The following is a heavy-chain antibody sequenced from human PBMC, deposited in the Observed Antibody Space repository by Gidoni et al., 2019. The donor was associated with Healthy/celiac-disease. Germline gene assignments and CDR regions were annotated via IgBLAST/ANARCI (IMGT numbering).Heavy chain of an antibody. D-gene: IGHD2-15*01. V-gene: IGHV1-2*02. CDR2: INPNSGGT. Sequence: QVQRVQSGAEVKKPGASGQVSCKASGYTVTGYNMHWVRQAPGQGLEWRGWINPNSGGTNYAQKFQGRVTMTRDTSISTAYMELSRLRSDATAVYYCASDGILGYCSGGSCYTGRDWYFALWGRGTLVTVSS. CDR1: GYTVTGYN. CDR3: ASDGILGYCSGGSCYTGRDWYFAL. J-gene: IGHJ2*01.